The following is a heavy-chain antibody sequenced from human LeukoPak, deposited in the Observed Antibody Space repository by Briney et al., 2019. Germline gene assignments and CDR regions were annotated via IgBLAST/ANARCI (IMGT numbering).Heavy chain of an antibody. J-gene: IGHJ4*02. Sequence: ASVKVSCKASGCSFTAFYIHWVRQAPGQGLGWMGWIHPRSGETNYAYKFRGRVTMTRDTSISTTYMDLGSLGSDDTAVYYCARDGEYGTGSYYRGCFDYWGQGTLVTVSS. CDR1: GCSFTAFY. D-gene: IGHD3-10*01. V-gene: IGHV1-2*02. CDR2: IHPRSGET. CDR3: ARDGEYGTGSYYRGCFDY.